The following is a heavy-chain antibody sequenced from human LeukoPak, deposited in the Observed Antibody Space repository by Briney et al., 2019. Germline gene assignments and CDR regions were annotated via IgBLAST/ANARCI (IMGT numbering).Heavy chain of an antibody. Sequence: SVKVSCKASGGTFSSYAISWVRQAPGQGLEWMGGIIPIFGTANYAQKFQGRVTITADKSTSTAYMELSSLRSEDTAVYYCAREHDFWSGYYLFPVRGFDPWGQGTLVTVSS. V-gene: IGHV1-69*06. D-gene: IGHD3-3*01. CDR2: IIPIFGTA. J-gene: IGHJ5*02. CDR3: AREHDFWSGYYLFPVRGFDP. CDR1: GGTFSSYA.